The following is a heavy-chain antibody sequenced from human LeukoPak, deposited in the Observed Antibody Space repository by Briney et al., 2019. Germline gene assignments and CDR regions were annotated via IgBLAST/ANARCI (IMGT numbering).Heavy chain of an antibody. CDR1: GYTFTGYY. D-gene: IGHD3-3*01. Sequence: ASVKVSCKASGYTFTGYYMHWVRQAPGQGLEWMGWINPNSGGTNYAQKFQGRVTMTRDTSISTAYMELSRLRSDDTAVYYCARGDVLRFLEWSWPRFDPWAREPWSPSPQ. J-gene: IGHJ5*02. CDR2: INPNSGGT. CDR3: ARGDVLRFLEWSWPRFDP. V-gene: IGHV1-2*02.